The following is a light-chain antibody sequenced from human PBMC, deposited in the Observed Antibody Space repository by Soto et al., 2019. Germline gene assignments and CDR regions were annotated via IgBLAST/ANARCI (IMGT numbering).Light chain of an antibody. J-gene: IGLJ2*01. CDR1: YSDIGDYNY. V-gene: IGLV2-8*01. Sequence: QSVLTQPPSASGSPGQSVTISCAGTYSDIGDYNYVSWYQQHPAKVPKLIIYEVTKRPSGVPDRFSGSKSGYTASLTVSDLQPADEAVYYCSSYSGTNSNVIFGGGTKVTVL. CDR2: EVT. CDR3: SSYSGTNSNVI.